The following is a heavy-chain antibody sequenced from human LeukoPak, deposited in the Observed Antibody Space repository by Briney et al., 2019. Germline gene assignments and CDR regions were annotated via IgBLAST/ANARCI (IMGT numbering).Heavy chain of an antibody. CDR2: IYYSGST. CDR3: ARLGLYCSSTSCLVEYGMTS. V-gene: IGHV4-59*08. CDR1: GGSISSYY. D-gene: IGHD2-2*01. J-gene: IGHJ6*02. Sequence: PSETLSLTCTVSGGSISSYYWSWIRQPPGKGLEWIGYIYYSGSTNYNPSLKSRVAISVDTSKNQFSLKLSSVTAADTAVYYCARLGLYCSSTSCLVEYGMTSGAKGPRSPSP.